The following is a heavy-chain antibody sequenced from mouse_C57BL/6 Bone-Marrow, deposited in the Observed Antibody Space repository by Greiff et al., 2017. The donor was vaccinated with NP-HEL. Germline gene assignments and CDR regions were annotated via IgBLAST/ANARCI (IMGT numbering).Heavy chain of an antibody. J-gene: IGHJ4*01. Sequence: QVQLQQPGAELVKPGASVKLSCKASGYTFTSYWMHWVKQRPGRGLEWIGRIDPNSGGTKYNEKFKSKATLTVDKPSSTAYMQLSSLTSEDSAVYYGARGIYDGYLYYAMDYWGQGTSVTVSS. CDR3: ARGIYDGYLYYAMDY. CDR2: IDPNSGGT. CDR1: GYTFTSYW. V-gene: IGHV1-72*01. D-gene: IGHD2-3*01.